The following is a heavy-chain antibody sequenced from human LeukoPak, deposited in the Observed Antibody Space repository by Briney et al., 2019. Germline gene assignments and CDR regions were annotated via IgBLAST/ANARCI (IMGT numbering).Heavy chain of an antibody. CDR1: GFTVSSNY. D-gene: IGHD2-21*02. CDR3: ARAVGVTAIHNAFDI. Sequence: GGSLRLSCAASGFTVSSNYMSWVRQAPGKGLEWVSVIYSGGGTDYADSVKGRFTISRDNSKNTLYLRMNSLRAEDTAVYYCARAVGVTAIHNAFDIWGQGTMVTVSS. CDR2: IYSGGGT. V-gene: IGHV3-66*02. J-gene: IGHJ3*02.